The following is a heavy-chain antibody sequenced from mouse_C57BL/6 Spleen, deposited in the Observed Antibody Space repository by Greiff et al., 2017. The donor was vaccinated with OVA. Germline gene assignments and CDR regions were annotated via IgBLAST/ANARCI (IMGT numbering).Heavy chain of an antibody. CDR2: IDPETGGT. CDR1: GYTFTDYE. Sequence: VKLEESGAELVRPGASVTLSCKASGYTFTDYEMHWVKQTPVHGLEWIGAIDPETGGTAYNQKFKGKAILTADKSSSTAYMELRSLTSEDSAVYYCTRSRWLRLYFDYWGQGTTLTVSS. J-gene: IGHJ2*01. CDR3: TRSRWLRLYFDY. V-gene: IGHV1-15*01. D-gene: IGHD2-2*01.